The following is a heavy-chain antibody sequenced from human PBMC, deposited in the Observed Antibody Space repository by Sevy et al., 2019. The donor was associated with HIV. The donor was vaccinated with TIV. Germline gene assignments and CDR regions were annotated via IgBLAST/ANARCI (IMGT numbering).Heavy chain of an antibody. CDR2: ISGSGGST. CDR1: GFTFSSYA. D-gene: IGHD3-3*01. J-gene: IGHJ6*02. V-gene: IGHV3-23*01. Sequence: GGSLRLSCAASGFTFSSYAMSWVRQAPGKGLEWVSAISGSGGSTYYADSVKGRFTISRDNSKNTLYLQMNSLRAEDTAVYYCAKGQYQLPHTIFGVKYGMDVWGQGTTVTVSS. CDR3: AKGQYQLPHTIFGVKYGMDV.